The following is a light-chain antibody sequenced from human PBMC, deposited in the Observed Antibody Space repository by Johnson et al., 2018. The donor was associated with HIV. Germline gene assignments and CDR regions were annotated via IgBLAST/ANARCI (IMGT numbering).Light chain of an antibody. V-gene: IGLV1-51*01. J-gene: IGLJ1*01. CDR3: GTWDTSLNAYV. CDR1: NSNIGNNY. CDR2: DNN. Sequence: QSVLTQPPSVSAAPGQKVTISCSGSNSNIGNNYVSWYQQVPGTAPKLLIYDNNKRPSGIPDRFSGSKSGTSATLGITRLQTGDEADYYCGTWDTSLNAYVFGTGTKVTVL.